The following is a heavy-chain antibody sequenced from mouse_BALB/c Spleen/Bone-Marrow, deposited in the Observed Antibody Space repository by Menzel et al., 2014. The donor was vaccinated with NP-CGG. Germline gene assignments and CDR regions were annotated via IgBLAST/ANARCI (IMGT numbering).Heavy chain of an antibody. J-gene: IGHJ2*01. CDR2: IYPSDSYT. Sequence: QVQLQQSGAELVRPGASVKLSCKASGYTFTSYWINWMRQRPGQGLEWIGNIYPSDSYTNYNQKFKDKATLTVDKSSSTAYMQLSSPTSEDSAVYHCTRSGGYYFDYWGQGTTLTVSS. V-gene: IGHV1-69*02. CDR1: GYTFTSYW. CDR3: TRSGGYYFDY.